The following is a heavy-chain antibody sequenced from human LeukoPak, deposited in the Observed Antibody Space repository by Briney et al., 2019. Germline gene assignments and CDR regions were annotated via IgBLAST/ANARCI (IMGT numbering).Heavy chain of an antibody. Sequence: SETLSLTCTVSGGSISSYYWSWIRQPAGKGLEWIGRIYTSGSTNYNPSLKSRVTMSVDTSKNQFSLKLSSVTAADTAVYYCARRAEYQLLYAFDIWGQGTMVTVSS. CDR1: GGSISSYY. V-gene: IGHV4-4*07. CDR3: ARRAEYQLLYAFDI. J-gene: IGHJ3*02. CDR2: IYTSGST. D-gene: IGHD2-2*01.